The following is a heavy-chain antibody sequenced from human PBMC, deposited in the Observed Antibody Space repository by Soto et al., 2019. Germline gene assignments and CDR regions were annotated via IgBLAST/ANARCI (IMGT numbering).Heavy chain of an antibody. J-gene: IGHJ4*02. D-gene: IGHD3-22*01. CDR3: AKSASYYDSSGYYFYYFDY. Sequence: GGSLRLSCAASGFTFGSYDMHWVRQAPGKGLEWVAVISFDGSNKYYADSVKGRFTISRDYSKNTLYLQMNSLRAEDTAVYYCAKSASYYDSSGYYFYYFDYWGQGTRVTV. CDR1: GFTFGSYD. CDR2: ISFDGSNK. V-gene: IGHV3-30*18.